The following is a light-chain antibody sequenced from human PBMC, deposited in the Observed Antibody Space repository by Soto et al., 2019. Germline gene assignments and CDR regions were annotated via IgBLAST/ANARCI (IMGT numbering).Light chain of an antibody. CDR2: EVS. Sequence: QSALTQPASVSGCPGQSITISCTGTSSDIGGYKYVSWYQQHPGKAPKLMIYEVSNRPSGVSSRFSGSKSGNAASLTISGRQAEDVADYYCSSFTATSTLVVFGGGTKVTVL. CDR1: SSDIGGYKY. V-gene: IGLV2-14*01. J-gene: IGLJ2*01. CDR3: SSFTATSTLVV.